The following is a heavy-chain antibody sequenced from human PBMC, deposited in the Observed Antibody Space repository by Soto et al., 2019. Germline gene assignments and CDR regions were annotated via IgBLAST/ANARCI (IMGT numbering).Heavy chain of an antibody. D-gene: IGHD3-10*01. V-gene: IGHV4-30-4*01. CDR2: IYYSGTT. CDR3: ARAYSYGSGRFDY. CDR1: GDSISSGDYY. J-gene: IGHJ4*02. Sequence: QVQLQESGPGLVKPSQTLSLTWTVSGDSISSGDYYWSWIRQPPGKGLEWIGYIYYSGTTYYNPSLRSRVIISVDTSKNQFSLKLSSVTAADTAVYYCARAYSYGSGRFDYWGQGNLVTVSS.